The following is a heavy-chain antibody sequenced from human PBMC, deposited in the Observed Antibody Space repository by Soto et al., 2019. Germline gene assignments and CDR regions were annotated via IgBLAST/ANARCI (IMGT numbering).Heavy chain of an antibody. Sequence: GGSLRLSCAASGFTFSSYGMHWVRQAPGKGLEWVAVISYDGTNNYYTESVKGRFTISRDNSKNTLFLQMNSLRAEDTVVYFCAKGDCSGGSCYFSAFDIWGQGTMVTVSS. CDR2: ISYDGTNN. CDR1: GFTFSSYG. J-gene: IGHJ3*02. CDR3: AKGDCSGGSCYFSAFDI. V-gene: IGHV3-30*18. D-gene: IGHD2-15*01.